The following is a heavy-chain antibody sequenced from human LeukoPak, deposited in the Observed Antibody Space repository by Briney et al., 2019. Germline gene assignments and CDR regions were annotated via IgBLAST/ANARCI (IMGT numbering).Heavy chain of an antibody. J-gene: IGHJ4*02. V-gene: IGHV3-48*04. CDR2: IGISSGNT. CDR3: ARDHNYAFDN. D-gene: IGHD4-11*01. CDR1: GFTFSYYS. Sequence: GGSLRLSCAASGFTFSYYSMNWVRQAPGKGLEWIPYIGISSGNTKYSDSVKGRFTILGDSAKNSLYLQMNSLRVEDTAVYYCARDHNYAFDNWGQGTLVTVCS.